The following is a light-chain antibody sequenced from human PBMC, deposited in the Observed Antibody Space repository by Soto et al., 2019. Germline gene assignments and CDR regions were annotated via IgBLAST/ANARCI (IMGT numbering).Light chain of an antibody. J-gene: IGKJ1*01. V-gene: IGKV3-20*01. CDR2: GAS. Sequence: EIELTQSPGTLSLSPGERATLSCRASESVTSSYLAWYQHKPGQAPRLLIYGASSRATGIPDRFSGSGSGTDFTLIISRLEPEDFAVYYCQQYGRSPRTFGQGTKVEIK. CDR3: QQYGRSPRT. CDR1: ESVTSSY.